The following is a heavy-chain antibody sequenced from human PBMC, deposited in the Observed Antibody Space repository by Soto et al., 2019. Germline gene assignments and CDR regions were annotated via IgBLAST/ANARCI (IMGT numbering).Heavy chain of an antibody. CDR3: ARDQRWLQADYYYYYGMDV. V-gene: IGHV3-53*04. J-gene: IGHJ6*02. CDR2: IYSGGST. Sequence: QAPGKGLEWVSVIYSGGSTYYADSVKGRFTISRHNSKNTLYLQMNSLRAEDTAVYYCARDQRWLQADYYYYYGMDVWGQGTTVTVSS. D-gene: IGHD5-12*01.